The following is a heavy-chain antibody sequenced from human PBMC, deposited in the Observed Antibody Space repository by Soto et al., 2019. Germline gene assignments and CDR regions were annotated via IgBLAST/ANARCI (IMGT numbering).Heavy chain of an antibody. CDR2: ISYDGSNK. CDR3: ARRAWYSYGAFDY. D-gene: IGHD5-18*01. CDR1: GFTFSSYA. J-gene: IGHJ4*02. V-gene: IGHV3-30-3*01. Sequence: QVQLVESGGGVVQPGRSLRLSCAASGFTFSSYAMHWVRQAPGKGLEWVAVISYDGSNKYYADSVKGRFTISRDNSKNTLYLQMHSLRAEDMAVYYCARRAWYSYGAFDYWGQGTLVTVSS.